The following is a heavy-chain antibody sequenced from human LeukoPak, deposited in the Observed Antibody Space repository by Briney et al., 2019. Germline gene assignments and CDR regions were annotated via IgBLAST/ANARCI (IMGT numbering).Heavy chain of an antibody. CDR2: IYYSGST. J-gene: IGHJ4*02. D-gene: IGHD2-15*01. CDR3: ARVNCSGGSCYSFDY. CDR1: SGSISSSSYY. V-gene: IGHV4-39*07. Sequence: SETLSLTCTVSSGSISSSSYYWGWLRQPPGKGLEWIGSIYYSGSTYHNPSLKSRVTISVDTSKNQFSLKLSSVTAADTAVYYCARVNCSGGSCYSFDYWGQGTLVTVSS.